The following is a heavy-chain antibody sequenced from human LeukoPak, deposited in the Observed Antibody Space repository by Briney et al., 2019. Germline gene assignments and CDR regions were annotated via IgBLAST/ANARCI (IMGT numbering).Heavy chain of an antibody. CDR1: GFTFSIFW. CDR3: ARSVGATMRKNLYFDY. J-gene: IGHJ4*02. V-gene: IGHV3-74*01. CDR2: ISTDGSST. D-gene: IGHD1-26*01. Sequence: GGSLRLSCAASGFTFSIFWMHWVRQAPGKGLVWVSRISTDGSSTSYADSVKGRFTISRDNAKNTLYLQMNSLRAEDTAVYYCARSVGATMRKNLYFDYWGQGTLVTVSS.